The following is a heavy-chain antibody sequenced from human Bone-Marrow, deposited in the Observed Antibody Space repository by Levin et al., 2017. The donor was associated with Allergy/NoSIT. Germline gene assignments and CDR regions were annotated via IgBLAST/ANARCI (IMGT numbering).Heavy chain of an antibody. CDR1: GFTVSYNY. D-gene: IGHD3-10*01. CDR2: IYSGGST. V-gene: IGHV3-53*01. J-gene: IGHJ4*02. CDR3: VLQIIMLQKEEY. Sequence: GGSLRLSCAASGFTVSYNYMSWVRQAPGKGLEWVSVIYSGGSTYYADSVKGRFTISRDNSKNTLYLQMNSLRAEDTAVYYCVLQIIMLQKEEYWGQGTLVTVSS.